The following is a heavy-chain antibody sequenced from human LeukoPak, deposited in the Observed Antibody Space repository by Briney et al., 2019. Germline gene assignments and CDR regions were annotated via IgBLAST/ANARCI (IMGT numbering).Heavy chain of an antibody. CDR3: TKDPNGDYVGAFAP. D-gene: IGHD4-17*01. CDR1: GFTFGSFA. Sequence: PGGSLRLSCAASGFTFGSFAMTCVPHAPGEGLECVSSITGSHGPPYNTHPAKGRFTIPRDNFQNRLSLQVNSLRPRARAVFYCTKDPNGDYVGAFAPWSQARLVT. CDR2: ITGSHGPP. V-gene: IGHV3-23*01. J-gene: IGHJ5*02.